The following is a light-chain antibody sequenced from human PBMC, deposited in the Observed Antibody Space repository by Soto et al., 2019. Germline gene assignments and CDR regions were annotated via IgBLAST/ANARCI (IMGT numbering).Light chain of an antibody. CDR1: SSDTTDNKY. J-gene: IGLJ1*01. Sequence: QSALTQPPSASGSPGQSVTISCTGTSSDTTDNKYVSWFQQHPGKAPKVLIYEVNKRPSGVPDRFSGSKSGNTASLTVSGLQADDEADYYCNSYVGSNKYVFGTGTKVTVL. CDR3: NSYVGSNKYV. V-gene: IGLV2-8*01. CDR2: EVN.